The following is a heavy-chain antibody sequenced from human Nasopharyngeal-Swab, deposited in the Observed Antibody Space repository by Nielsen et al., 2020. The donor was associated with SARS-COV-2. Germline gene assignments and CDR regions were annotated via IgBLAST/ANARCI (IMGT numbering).Heavy chain of an antibody. CDR3: ARSGTAAGTGGNWFDP. V-gene: IGHV4-34*01. CDR2: IKHSGST. Sequence: GSLRLSCAVYGGSLSDYYWNWIRQPPGKGLEWIGEIKHSGSTNYNPSLKSRVTISVDTSKNQFSLKLSSVTAADTAVYYCARSGTAAGTGGNWFDPWGQGTLVTVSS. D-gene: IGHD6-13*01. J-gene: IGHJ5*02. CDR1: GGSLSDYY.